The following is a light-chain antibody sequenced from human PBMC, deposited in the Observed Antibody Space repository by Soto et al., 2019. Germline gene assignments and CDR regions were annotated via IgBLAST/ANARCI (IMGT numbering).Light chain of an antibody. CDR1: HPVNTF. V-gene: IGKV1-5*01. CDR3: QQYKNYSYS. CDR2: DAS. J-gene: IGKJ2*03. Sequence: IQMTQSPSNVSASVGDSVTISCRASHPVNTFLAWYQQKPGGAPKVVIFDASNLGSGVPSRFRGSGFGTEFTLSITSLQPDDVATYYGQQYKNYSYSFGQGTKLEIK.